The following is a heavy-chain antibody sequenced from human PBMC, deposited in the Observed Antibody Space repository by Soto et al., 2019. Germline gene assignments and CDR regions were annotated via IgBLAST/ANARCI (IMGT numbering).Heavy chain of an antibody. V-gene: IGHV3-7*01. D-gene: IGHD3-3*01. J-gene: IGHJ5*02. Sequence: PVGSLRLSCAASGFTLRSYWMSWVREARGKGLEWVANIKQDGSEKYYVDSVKGRFTISRDNAKNSLYLQMNSLRAEDTAVYYCARSALRFLEWNWFDPWGQGTLVTVYS. CDR3: ARSALRFLEWNWFDP. CDR1: GFTLRSYW. CDR2: IKQDGSEK.